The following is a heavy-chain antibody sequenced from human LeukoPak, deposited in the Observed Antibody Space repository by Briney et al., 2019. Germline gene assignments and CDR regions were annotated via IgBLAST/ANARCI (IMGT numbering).Heavy chain of an antibody. D-gene: IGHD1-26*01. Sequence: SETLSLTCTVSGGSISSSSYYWGWIRQPPGKGLEWIGSIYYSGSTNYSPSLKSRVTISVDRSKNQFSLNLSAVTAADTAVYFCARVMGAYFDYWGQGTLVTVSS. V-gene: IGHV4-39*07. CDR1: GGSISSSSYY. CDR3: ARVMGAYFDY. J-gene: IGHJ4*02. CDR2: IYYSGST.